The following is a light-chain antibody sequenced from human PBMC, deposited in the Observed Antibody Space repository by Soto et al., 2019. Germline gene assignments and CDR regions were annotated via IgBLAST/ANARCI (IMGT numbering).Light chain of an antibody. CDR1: QSVSSSY. J-gene: IGKJ1*01. CDR3: QESYSTPLWT. CDR2: GAS. Sequence: EIVMTQSPATLSVSPGERATLSCRASQSVSSSYLAWYQQKPGQAPRLLIYGASSRATGIPDRFSGSGSGTDFTLTISSLQPEDFATYYCQESYSTPLWTFGQGTKVDI. V-gene: IGKV3D-20*02.